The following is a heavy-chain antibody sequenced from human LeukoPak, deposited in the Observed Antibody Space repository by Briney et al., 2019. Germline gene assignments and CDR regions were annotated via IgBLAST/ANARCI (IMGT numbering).Heavy chain of an antibody. CDR3: ARLGGYYDPPGY. CDR1: GGSITNYY. V-gene: IGHV4-39*01. J-gene: IGHJ4*02. CDR2: IHYSGST. D-gene: IGHD3-22*01. Sequence: PSETLSLTCTVSGGSITNYYWSWIRQPPGKGLEWIGTIHYSGSTFYNPSLKSRVTLSVDTSKNQFSLKLSSVTAADTAVYYCARLGGYYDPPGYWGQGTLVTVSS.